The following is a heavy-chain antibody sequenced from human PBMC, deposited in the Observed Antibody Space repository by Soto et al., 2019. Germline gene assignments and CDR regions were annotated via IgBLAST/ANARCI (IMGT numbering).Heavy chain of an antibody. D-gene: IGHD6-13*01. CDR2: IFDSGST. V-gene: IGHV4-59*01. CDR1: GGSISSDY. CDR3: ARVGAAAAPGYFDY. Sequence: SETLSLTCTVSGGSISSDYWSWIRQPPGKGLEWIGNIFDSGSTNYNPSLKSRVTISVDTSKNQFSLKVRSVTAADTAVYYCARVGAAAAPGYFDYWSQGTLVTVSS. J-gene: IGHJ4*02.